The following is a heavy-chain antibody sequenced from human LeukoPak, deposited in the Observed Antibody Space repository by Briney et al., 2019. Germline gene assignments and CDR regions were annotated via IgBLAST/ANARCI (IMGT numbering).Heavy chain of an antibody. Sequence: GGSLRLSCAASGFTVSSNYMTWVRQAPGQGLEWVSLIYSGGNTYYADAVKGRFTISRDNSKNTVDLQMNSLRAEDTAVYYCARGRSYFDHWGQGTLVTVSS. CDR2: IYSGGNT. CDR3: ARGRSYFDH. J-gene: IGHJ4*02. V-gene: IGHV3-53*01. CDR1: GFTVSSNY.